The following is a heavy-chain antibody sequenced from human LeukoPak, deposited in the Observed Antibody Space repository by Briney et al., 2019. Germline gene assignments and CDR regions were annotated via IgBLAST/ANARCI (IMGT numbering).Heavy chain of an antibody. CDR1: GGSISSYY. V-gene: IGHV4-59*01. CDR2: IYYSGST. J-gene: IGHJ6*02. Sequence: PSETLSLTCTVSGGSISSYYWSWIRQPPGKGLEWIGYIYYSGSTNYNPPLKSRVTISVDTSKNQFSLKLSSVTAADTAVYYCARALRARITGTTASVYGMDVWGQGTTVTVSS. D-gene: IGHD1-20*01. CDR3: ARALRARITGTTASVYGMDV.